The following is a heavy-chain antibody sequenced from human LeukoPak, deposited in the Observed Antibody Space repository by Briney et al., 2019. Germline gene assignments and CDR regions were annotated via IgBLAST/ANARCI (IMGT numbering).Heavy chain of an antibody. J-gene: IGHJ3*02. CDR2: IYYSGST. D-gene: IGHD3-22*01. V-gene: IGHV4-59*01. Sequence: SETLSLTCTVSGGSISSYYWSWIRQPPGKGLEWIGYIYYSGSTNYNPSLKSRVTISVDTSKNQFSLKLSSVTAADTAVYYCARETYYYDSSGYYERSHAFDIWGRRTMVTVSS. CDR3: ARETYYYDSSGYYERSHAFDI. CDR1: GGSISSYY.